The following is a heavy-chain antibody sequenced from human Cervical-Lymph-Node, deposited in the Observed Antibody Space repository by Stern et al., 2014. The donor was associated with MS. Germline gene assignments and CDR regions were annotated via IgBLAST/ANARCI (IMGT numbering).Heavy chain of an antibody. CDR1: GFSFDDYA. Sequence: EVQLVESGGGLVQPGRSLRLSCAASGFSFDDYAMHWVPPAPGKGLEWVSGISWNSGNIGYADSVKGRFTISRDNAKNSLYLQMNSLRAEDTALYYCAKDLLRVWFGALSGMGVWGQGTTVTVSS. D-gene: IGHD3-10*01. V-gene: IGHV3-9*01. J-gene: IGHJ6*02. CDR3: AKDLLRVWFGALSGMGV. CDR2: ISWNSGNI.